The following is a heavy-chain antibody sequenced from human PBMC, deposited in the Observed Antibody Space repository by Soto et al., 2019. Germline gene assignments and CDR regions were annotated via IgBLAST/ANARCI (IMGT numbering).Heavy chain of an antibody. CDR1: GGSMNSGGYC. CDR2: ISYGGTT. J-gene: IGHJ4*02. D-gene: IGHD2-15*01. V-gene: IGHV4-31*03. CDR3: SRGILV. Sequence: QVQLQESGPGLVKPSQTLSLTCTVSGGSMNSGGYCWNWIRQHPGEGLEWIGCISYGGTTSYNPSLKSRLTISVDTSKNQFPLMLNSVTAADTAVYYCSRGILVWGQGTLITVSS.